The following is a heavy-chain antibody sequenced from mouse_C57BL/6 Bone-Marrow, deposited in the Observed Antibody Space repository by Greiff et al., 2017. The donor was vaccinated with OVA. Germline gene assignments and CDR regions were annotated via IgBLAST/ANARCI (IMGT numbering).Heavy chain of an antibody. CDR3: TRFPVLWFYYARDY. V-gene: IGHV1-15*01. J-gene: IGHJ4*01. CDR1: GYTFTDYE. D-gene: IGHD2-2*01. CDR2: IDPETGGT. Sequence: QVQLQQSGAELVRPGASVTLSCKASGYTFTDYEMHWVKQTPVHGLEWIGAIDPETGGTAYTQKFKGKAILTADKSSSTAYIELRSLTSEDSAVYYCTRFPVLWFYYARDYWGQGTSVTVSS.